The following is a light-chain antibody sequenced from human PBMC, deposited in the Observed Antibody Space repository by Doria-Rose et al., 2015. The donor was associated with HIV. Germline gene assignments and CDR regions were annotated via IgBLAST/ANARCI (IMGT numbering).Light chain of an antibody. CDR1: QRVKSSY. CDR3: QQYGTSRGT. J-gene: IGKJ5*01. Sequence: TQSPGTLSLSPGERATLSCRASQRVKSSYLAWYQQKPGQAPRLLIYDASTRATGIPDRFSGGGSGTDFTLTISRLEPEDVAVYCCQQYGTSRGTFGQGTRLEIK. V-gene: IGKV3-20*01. CDR2: DAS.